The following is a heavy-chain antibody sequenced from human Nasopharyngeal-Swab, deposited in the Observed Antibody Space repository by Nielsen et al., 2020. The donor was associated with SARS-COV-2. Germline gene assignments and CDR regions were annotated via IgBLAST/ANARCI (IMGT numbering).Heavy chain of an antibody. CDR3: ARLVLVAATRWFDP. J-gene: IGHJ5*02. Sequence: SETLSLTCTVSGGSISSYYWSWIRQPPGKGLEWIGSIYYSGSTYYNPSLKSRVTISVDTSKNQFSLKLSSVTAADTAVYYCARLVLVAATRWFDPWGQGTLVTVSS. CDR1: GGSISSYY. D-gene: IGHD2-15*01. V-gene: IGHV4-59*05. CDR2: IYYSGST.